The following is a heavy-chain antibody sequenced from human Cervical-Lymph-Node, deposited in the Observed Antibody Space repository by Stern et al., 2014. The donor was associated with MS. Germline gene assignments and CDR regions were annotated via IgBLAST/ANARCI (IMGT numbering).Heavy chain of an antibody. CDR1: GFTFSSFW. D-gene: IGHD6-19*01. CDR3: ARDRSSWYCEAGNFDY. J-gene: IGHJ4*02. CDR2: IKQDGSEN. Sequence: EVQLVESGGGLVQPGGSLRLACAASGFTFSSFWMPWVRQSPGKGLEWVANIKQDGSENYYVGSVKRRFTTARDNAKNSLYLQMNSLRGEDTAVYYCARDRSSWYCEAGNFDYWGQGTLVTVSS. V-gene: IGHV3-7*01.